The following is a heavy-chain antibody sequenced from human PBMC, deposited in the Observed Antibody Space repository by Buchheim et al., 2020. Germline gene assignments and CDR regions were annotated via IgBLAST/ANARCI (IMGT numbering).Heavy chain of an antibody. CDR3: ARDYPAQGDGYYGMDV. J-gene: IGHJ6*02. V-gene: IGHV4-4*02. CDR1: GGSISSSNW. CDR2: IYHSGST. D-gene: IGHD2-15*01. Sequence: QVRLQQWGAGLLKPSETLSLTCAVSGGSISSSNWWSWVRQPPGKGLEWIGEIYHSGSTNYNPSLKSRVTISVDKSKNQFSLKLSSVTAADTAVYYCARDYPAQGDGYYGMDVWGQGTT.